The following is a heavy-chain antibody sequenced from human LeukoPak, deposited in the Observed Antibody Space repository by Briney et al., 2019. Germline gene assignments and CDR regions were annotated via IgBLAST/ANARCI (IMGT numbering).Heavy chain of an antibody. CDR3: ARVIAVAGGDY. V-gene: IGHV3-48*03. D-gene: IGHD6-19*01. Sequence: GGSLRLSCAASGFTFSSYEMNWVRQAPGKGLEWVSYISSSGSTIYYADSVEGRFTISRDNAKNSLYLQMNSLRAEDTAVYYCARVIAVAGGDYWGQGTLVTVSS. CDR1: GFTFSSYE. CDR2: ISSSGSTI. J-gene: IGHJ4*02.